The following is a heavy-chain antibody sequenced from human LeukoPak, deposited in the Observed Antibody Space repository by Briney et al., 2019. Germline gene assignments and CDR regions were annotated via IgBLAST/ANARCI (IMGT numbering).Heavy chain of an antibody. CDR1: GFTFGDYA. CDR3: AKDGRGPMVRGVIDLDY. J-gene: IGHJ4*02. D-gene: IGHD3-10*01. V-gene: IGHV3-49*03. CDR2: IRSKAYGGTT. Sequence: GGSLRLSCTASGFTFGDYAMSWFRQAPGKGLEWVGFIRSKAYGGTTEYAASVKGRFTISRDDSKSIAYLQMNSLRAEDTAVYYCAKDGRGPMVRGVIDLDYWGQGTLVTVSS.